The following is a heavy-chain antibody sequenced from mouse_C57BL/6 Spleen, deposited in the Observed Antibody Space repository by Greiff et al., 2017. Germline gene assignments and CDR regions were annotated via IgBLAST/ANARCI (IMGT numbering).Heavy chain of an antibody. Sequence: EVKLVESGGDLVKPGGSLKLSRAASGFTFSSYGMSWVRQTPDKRLEWVATISSGGSYTYYPDSVKGRFTISRDNAKNTLYLQMSSLKSEDTAMYYCARDGGAMDYWGQGTSVTVAS. V-gene: IGHV5-6*01. CDR3: ARDGGAMDY. CDR1: GFTFSSYG. J-gene: IGHJ4*01. CDR2: ISSGGSYT.